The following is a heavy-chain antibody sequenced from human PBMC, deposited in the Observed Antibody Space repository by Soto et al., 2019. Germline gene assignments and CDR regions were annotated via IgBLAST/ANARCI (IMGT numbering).Heavy chain of an antibody. CDR3: ARHDYGGFGL. Sequence: QLQLQESGPGLVKPSETLSLTCTVSGGSISRSSYYWGWIRQPPGKGLEWIGSIYYSGSTYYNPSPKSRVTIAVDTSKNQFSLQLSSVTAADTAVYYCARHDYGGFGLWGQGTLVTVSS. CDR1: GGSISRSSYY. D-gene: IGHD4-17*01. CDR2: IYYSGST. J-gene: IGHJ4*02. V-gene: IGHV4-39*01.